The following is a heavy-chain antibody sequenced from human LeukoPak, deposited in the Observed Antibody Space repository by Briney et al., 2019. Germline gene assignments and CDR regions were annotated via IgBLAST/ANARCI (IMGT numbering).Heavy chain of an antibody. J-gene: IGHJ3*02. CDR3: AKDTDCSSTSCLFYDAFDI. CDR2: IIPIFGTA. D-gene: IGHD2-2*01. CDR1: GGTFSSYA. V-gene: IGHV1-69*06. Sequence: SVKVSCKASGGTFSSYAISWVRQAPGQGLEWMGGIIPIFGTANYAQKFQGRVTITADKSTSTAYMELSSLRSDDTAVYYCAKDTDCSSTSCLFYDAFDIWGQGTMVTVSS.